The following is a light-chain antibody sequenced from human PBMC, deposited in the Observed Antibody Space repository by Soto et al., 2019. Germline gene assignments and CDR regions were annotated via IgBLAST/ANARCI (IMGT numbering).Light chain of an antibody. CDR1: QSISNY. Sequence: DTQMTQSPSSLSASVGDRVTITCRASQSISNYLNWYQQKPGKAPKLLIYAASSLQSGVPSRFSGSGSGTDFTLTISSLQPEDFATYYCQQAYSFPFTFGPGTKVDFK. CDR2: AAS. V-gene: IGKV1-39*01. CDR3: QQAYSFPFT. J-gene: IGKJ3*01.